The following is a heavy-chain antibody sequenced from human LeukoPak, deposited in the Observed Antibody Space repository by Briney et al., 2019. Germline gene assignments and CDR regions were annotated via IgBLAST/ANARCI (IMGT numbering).Heavy chain of an antibody. CDR3: ATRYCSSTSCYTGPGYYYMDV. D-gene: IGHD2-2*02. Sequence: GASVNVSCKASGYTFIGYYVHWVRQAPGQGLEWMGWVNPNSGGTDYAQKFQGRITMTRETSISTAYMELSRLRSDDTAVYYCATRYCSSTSCYTGPGYYYMDVWGKGTTVTVSS. J-gene: IGHJ6*03. CDR1: GYTFIGYY. CDR2: VNPNSGGT. V-gene: IGHV1-2*02.